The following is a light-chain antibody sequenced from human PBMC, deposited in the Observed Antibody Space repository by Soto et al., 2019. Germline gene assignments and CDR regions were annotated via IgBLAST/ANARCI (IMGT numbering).Light chain of an antibody. CDR2: EVS. V-gene: IGLV2-8*01. J-gene: IGLJ2*01. CDR3: SSYAGRNNYVV. CDR1: SDVGGYNY. Sequence: QSALTQPPSASGSPGQSVTISCTGTSDVGGYNYVSWYQQHPGKAPKLMIYEVSKRPSGVPDRFSGSKSGNTASLTVSGLQAQDEADYYCSSYAGRNNYVVFGGGTKVTV.